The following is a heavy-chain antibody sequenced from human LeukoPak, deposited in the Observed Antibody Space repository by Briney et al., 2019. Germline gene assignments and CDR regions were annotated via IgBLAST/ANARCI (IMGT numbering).Heavy chain of an antibody. D-gene: IGHD6-19*01. CDR1: GFTFSNHA. V-gene: IGHV3-23*01. Sequence: PGGSLRLSCAASGFTFSNHAMNWVRQAPGKGLEWVSGISGSGGSPYYADSVKGRFTISRDNSKNTLYLQVNSLRAEDTAVYYCAKGRAVAGPIPVDYWGQGTLVTVSS. J-gene: IGHJ4*02. CDR2: ISGSGGSP. CDR3: AKGRAVAGPIPVDY.